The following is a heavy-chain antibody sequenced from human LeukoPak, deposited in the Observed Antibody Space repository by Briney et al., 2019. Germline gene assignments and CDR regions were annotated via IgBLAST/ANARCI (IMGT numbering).Heavy chain of an antibody. V-gene: IGHV3-30*02. CDR1: GFTFSGFG. CDR3: ANPVESYDNSGPFDY. CDR2: IRFDGSNK. Sequence: GGSLRLSCAASGFTFSGFGMHWVRQAPGKGLEWVAFIRFDGSNKKFVDSVKGRFSISRDNSKNTLYLQMNSLRSEDTAVYYCANPVESYDNSGPFDYCGQGTLVTVSS. J-gene: IGHJ4*02. D-gene: IGHD3-22*01.